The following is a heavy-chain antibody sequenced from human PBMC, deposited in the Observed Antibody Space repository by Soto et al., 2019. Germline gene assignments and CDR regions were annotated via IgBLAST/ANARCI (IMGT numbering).Heavy chain of an antibody. Sequence: PGGSLRLSCAASRFTFSAYAMSWVRQAPGKGLEWVSGISTSGASTYYADSVKGRFTISRDNSKHTLYLQMNSLRAEDTAVYYCAKDTDYSDLKSYFDFWGQGTLVTVSS. V-gene: IGHV3-23*01. CDR3: AKDTDYSDLKSYFDF. CDR1: RFTFSAYA. CDR2: ISTSGAST. D-gene: IGHD4-17*01. J-gene: IGHJ4*02.